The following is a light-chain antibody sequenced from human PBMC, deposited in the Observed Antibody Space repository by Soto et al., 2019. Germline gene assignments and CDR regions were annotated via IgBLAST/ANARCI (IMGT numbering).Light chain of an antibody. Sequence: EIVLTQYQATLPLYPGVRATFSCRASQSVSSYLAWYQQKPGQAPRLLIYDAYNRATGIPARFSGSGSGTDFTLTISSLEPEDFAVYYCQQRSNWPLTCGGGTKVEIK. J-gene: IGKJ4*02. V-gene: IGKV3-11*01. CDR2: DAY. CDR3: QQRSNWPLT. CDR1: QSVSSY.